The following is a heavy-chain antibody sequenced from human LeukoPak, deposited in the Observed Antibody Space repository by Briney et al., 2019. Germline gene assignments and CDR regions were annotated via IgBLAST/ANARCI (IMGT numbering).Heavy chain of an antibody. CDR1: GFTFSSYS. J-gene: IGHJ5*02. CDR3: ARDRPVTGGNWFDP. D-gene: IGHD2-21*02. Sequence: GGSLRPSCAASGFTFSSYSMNWVRQAPGKGLEWVSSISSSSSYIYYADSVKGRFTISRDNAKNSLYLQMNSLRAEDTAVYYCARDRPVTGGNWFDPWGQGTLVTVSS. CDR2: ISSSSSYI. V-gene: IGHV3-21*01.